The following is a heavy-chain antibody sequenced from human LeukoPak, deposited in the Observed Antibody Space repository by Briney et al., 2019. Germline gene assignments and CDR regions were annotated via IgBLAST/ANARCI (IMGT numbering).Heavy chain of an antibody. J-gene: IGHJ4*02. Sequence: GGSLRLSCAASGFTFSSYAMSWVRQAPGKGLEWVSAISGSGGSIYYADSVKGRFTISRDNSKNTLYLQMNSLRAEDTAVYYCAKERDYDFWSGYYGLTFDYWGQGTLVTVSS. CDR1: GFTFSSYA. V-gene: IGHV3-23*01. D-gene: IGHD3-3*01. CDR3: AKERDYDFWSGYYGLTFDY. CDR2: ISGSGGSI.